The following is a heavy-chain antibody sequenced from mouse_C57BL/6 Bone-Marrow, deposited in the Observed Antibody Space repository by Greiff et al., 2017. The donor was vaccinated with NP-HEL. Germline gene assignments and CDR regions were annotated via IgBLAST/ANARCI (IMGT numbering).Heavy chain of an antibody. Sequence: EVQLVESGGGLVKPGGSLNLSCAASGFTFSSYTMSWVRQTPEKRLEWVATISGGGGNTYYPDSVKGRFTISRANAKNTLYRQMSSLRSEDTALYYCARRALWPDYYAMDYWGQGTSVTVSS. CDR1: GFTFSSYT. D-gene: IGHD1-1*02. CDR2: ISGGGGNT. V-gene: IGHV5-9*01. J-gene: IGHJ4*01. CDR3: ARRALWPDYYAMDY.